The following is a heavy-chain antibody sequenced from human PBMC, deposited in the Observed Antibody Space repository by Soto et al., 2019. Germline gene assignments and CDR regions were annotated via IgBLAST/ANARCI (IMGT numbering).Heavy chain of an antibody. CDR1: GGSFSGYY. CDR2: INHSGST. Sequence: SETLSLTCAVYGGSFSGYYWSWIRQPPGKGLEWIGEINHSGSTNYNPSLKSRVTISVDTSKNQFSLKLSSVTAADTAVYYCAGGRGRSWYSYYYYGMDVWGQGTTVTV. V-gene: IGHV4-34*01. D-gene: IGHD6-13*01. CDR3: AGGRGRSWYSYYYYGMDV. J-gene: IGHJ6*02.